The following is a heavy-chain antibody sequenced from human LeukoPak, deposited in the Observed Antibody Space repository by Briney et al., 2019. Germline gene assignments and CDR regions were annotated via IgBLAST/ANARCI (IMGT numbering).Heavy chain of an antibody. CDR1: GYTFTSYG. J-gene: IGHJ6*03. Sequence: ASVKVSCKASGYTFTSYGISWVRQAPGQGLEWMGWISAYNGNTNYAQKLQGRVTMTTDTSTSTAYMELRSLRSDDTAVYYCARNYDSSGYYVSPYYMDVWGKGTTVTVSS. CDR2: ISAYNGNT. V-gene: IGHV1-18*01. D-gene: IGHD3-22*01. CDR3: ARNYDSSGYYVSPYYMDV.